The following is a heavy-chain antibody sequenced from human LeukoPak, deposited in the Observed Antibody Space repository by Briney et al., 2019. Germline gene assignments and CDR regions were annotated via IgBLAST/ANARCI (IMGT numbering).Heavy chain of an antibody. V-gene: IGHV7-4-1*02. D-gene: IGHD3-22*01. CDR2: ISTNTGNP. CDR3: ARDLSMTAVVIGH. Sequence: ASVKVSCKASGYTFTTYVINWVRQAPGQGLEWMGWISTNTGNPTYAQGFTGRFVFSLDTSVSTAYLQISSLKAEDTAVYFCARDLSMTAVVIGHWGQGTLVTVSS. J-gene: IGHJ5*02. CDR1: GYTFTTYV.